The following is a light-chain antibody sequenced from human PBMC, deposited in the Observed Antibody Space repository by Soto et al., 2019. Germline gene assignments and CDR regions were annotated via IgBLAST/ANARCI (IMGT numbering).Light chain of an antibody. V-gene: IGKV1-5*03. J-gene: IGKJ2*01. CDR3: QQYNSYST. Sequence: DIQMTQSPSTLSASVGDRVTITCRASQSISSWLAWYQQKPGKAPKLLIYKASSLESGVPSRFSGSGSGTEFTLTISSLQPDDFATYYCQQYNSYSTFGNGTKVDMK. CDR2: KAS. CDR1: QSISSW.